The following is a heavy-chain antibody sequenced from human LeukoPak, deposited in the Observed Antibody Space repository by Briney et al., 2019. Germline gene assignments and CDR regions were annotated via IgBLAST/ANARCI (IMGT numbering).Heavy chain of an antibody. J-gene: IGHJ5*02. V-gene: IGHV1-8*01. D-gene: IGHD2-2*01. CDR2: MNPNSGNT. CDR3: ARVFCSSTSCYVWFDP. Sequence: ASVKVSCKASGYTFTSYDINWVRQATGQGLEWMGWMNPNSGNTGYAQKFQGRVTMTRNTSISTAYMELNSLRSEDTAVYYCARVFCSSTSCYVWFDPWGQGTLVTVSS. CDR1: GYTFTSYD.